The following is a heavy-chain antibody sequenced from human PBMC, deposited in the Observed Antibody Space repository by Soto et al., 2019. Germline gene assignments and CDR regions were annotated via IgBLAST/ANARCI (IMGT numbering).Heavy chain of an antibody. D-gene: IGHD3-22*01. Sequence: ASVKVSCKASGYTFTSYAMSWVRQAPGQGLEWMGWISAYNGNTNYAQKLQGRVTMTTDTSTSTAYMELRSLRSDDTAVYYCARDYYDSSGYYYYYGMDVWGQGTTVTVSS. J-gene: IGHJ6*02. CDR2: ISAYNGNT. V-gene: IGHV1-18*01. CDR1: GYTFTSYA. CDR3: ARDYYDSSGYYYYYGMDV.